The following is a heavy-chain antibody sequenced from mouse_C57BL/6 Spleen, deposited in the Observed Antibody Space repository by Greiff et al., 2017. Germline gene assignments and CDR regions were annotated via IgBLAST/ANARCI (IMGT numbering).Heavy chain of an antibody. J-gene: IGHJ3*01. V-gene: IGHV3-6*01. CDR1: GYSITSGYY. D-gene: IGHD2-4*01. CDR2: ISYDGSN. Sequence: EVKLQESGPGLVKPSQSLSLTCSVTGYSITSGYYWNWIRQFPGNKLEWMGYISYDGSNNYNPSLKNRISITRDTSKNQFFLKLNSVTTEDTATYYCARGDYEPWFAYWGQGTLVTVSA. CDR3: ARGDYEPWFAY.